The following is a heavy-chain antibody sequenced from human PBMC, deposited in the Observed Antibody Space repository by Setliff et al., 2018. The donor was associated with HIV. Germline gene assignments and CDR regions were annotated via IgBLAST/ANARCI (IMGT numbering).Heavy chain of an antibody. V-gene: IGHV4-59*11. J-gene: IGHJ3*02. CDR1: GGSISRHY. Sequence: SETLSLTCTVSGGSISRHYWSWIRQPPGEGLEWIGYMYYSGSTNYNPSLKSRVTIPVDTSKNQFSLNLSYVTAADTAVYYCARGEEDDTFDIWGHGTMVTVSS. CDR3: ARGEEDDTFDI. CDR2: MYYSGST.